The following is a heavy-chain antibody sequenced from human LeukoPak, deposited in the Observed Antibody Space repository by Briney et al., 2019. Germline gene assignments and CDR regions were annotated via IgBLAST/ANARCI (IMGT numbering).Heavy chain of an antibody. CDR1: GGSISSGDYY. CDR2: IYYSGST. J-gene: IGHJ4*02. D-gene: IGHD3-10*01. CDR3: ARGSGSYYFDY. V-gene: IGHV4-30-4*08. Sequence: SQTLSLICTVSGGSISSGDYYWSWIRQPPGKGLEWIGYIYYSGSTYYNPSLKSRVTISVDTSKNQFSLKLSSVTAADTAVYYCARGSGSYYFDYWGQGTLVTVSS.